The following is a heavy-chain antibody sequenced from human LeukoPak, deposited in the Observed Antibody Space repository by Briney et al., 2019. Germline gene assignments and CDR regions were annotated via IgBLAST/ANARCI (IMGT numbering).Heavy chain of an antibody. J-gene: IGHJ5*02. V-gene: IGHV3-30*02. CDR1: GFIFSTNG. D-gene: IGHD3-16*01. CDR3: AKNPGGVPNWFDP. Sequence: PGGSLRLSCAASGFIFSTNGMHWVRQAPGKELEWVAFIRSDGSNKNYIDSVKGRFTISRDNSKNTLYLQMNSLRAEDTAVYYCAKNPGGVPNWFDPWGQGTLVTVSS. CDR2: IRSDGSNK.